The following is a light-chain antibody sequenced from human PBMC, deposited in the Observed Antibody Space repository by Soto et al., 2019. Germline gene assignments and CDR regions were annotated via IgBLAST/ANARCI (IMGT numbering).Light chain of an antibody. J-gene: IGKJ4*01. V-gene: IGKV1-6*01. CDR2: DAY. CDR3: LQDYNYPAT. CDR1: QGIRND. Sequence: IQMTQSPSSLSASVGDRVTITCRASQGIRNDLGWYQQKPGKAPKLLISDAYNLESGVPSRFSGSGAGTEFTLTISNLQSVDFATYYCLQDYNYPATFGGGTKVDIK.